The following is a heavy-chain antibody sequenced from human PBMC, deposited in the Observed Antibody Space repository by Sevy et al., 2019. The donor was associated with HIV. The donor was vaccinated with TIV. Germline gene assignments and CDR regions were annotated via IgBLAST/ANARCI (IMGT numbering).Heavy chain of an antibody. CDR2: IHNDGNKK. D-gene: IGHD2-2*01. Sequence: GGSLRLSCSASEFTFSFYAMHWVRQAPGKGLERVAFIHNDGNKKYYAESVKGRFTISRDNSKNTLHLQMNSLTAEDTAVYYCAREGVPAAIGFDYWGQGTLVTVSS. CDR1: EFTFSFYA. V-gene: IGHV3-30*02. J-gene: IGHJ4*02. CDR3: AREGVPAAIGFDY.